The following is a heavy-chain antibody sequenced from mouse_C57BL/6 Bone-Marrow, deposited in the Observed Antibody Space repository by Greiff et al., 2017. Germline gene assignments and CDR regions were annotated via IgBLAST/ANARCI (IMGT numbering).Heavy chain of an antibody. CDR2: ISSGSSTI. V-gene: IGHV5-17*01. CDR1: GFTFSDYG. D-gene: IGHD3-3*01. CDR3: ARDGDAWFAY. J-gene: IGHJ3*01. Sequence: EVNVVESGGGLVKPGGSLKLSCAASGFTFSDYGMHWVRQAPEKGLEWVAYISSGSSTIYYADTVKGRFTISRDNAKNTLFLQMTSLRSEDTAMYYCARDGDAWFAYWGQGTLVTVSA.